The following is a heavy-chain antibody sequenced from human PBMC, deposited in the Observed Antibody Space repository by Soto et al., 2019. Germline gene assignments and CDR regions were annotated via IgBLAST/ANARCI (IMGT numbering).Heavy chain of an antibody. CDR1: GYTFTSYG. CDR3: ARAYSPGLFDP. CDR2: ISANNGNT. J-gene: IGHJ5*02. D-gene: IGHD2-15*01. V-gene: IGHV1-18*01. Sequence: QVQLVQSGAEVKKPGASVKVSCKAAGYTFTSYGISWVRQAPGQGLEWMGWISANNGNTKYAQNFQGRVTMTTDTSTSTAYMELRSLRSDDTAVYYCARAYSPGLFDPWGQGTLVTVSS.